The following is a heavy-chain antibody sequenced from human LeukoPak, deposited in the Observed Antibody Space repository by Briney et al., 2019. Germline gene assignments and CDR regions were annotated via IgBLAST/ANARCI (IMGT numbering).Heavy chain of an antibody. Sequence: SETLSLTCTVSGGSISSYYWSWIRQPAGKGLEWIGRIYTSGSTNYNPSLKSRVTMSVDTSKNQFSLKLSSVTAADTAVYYCARVKWNGSGSSSFDYWGQGTLVTVSS. V-gene: IGHV4-4*07. D-gene: IGHD3-10*01. J-gene: IGHJ4*02. CDR3: ARVKWNGSGSSSFDY. CDR2: IYTSGST. CDR1: GGSISSYY.